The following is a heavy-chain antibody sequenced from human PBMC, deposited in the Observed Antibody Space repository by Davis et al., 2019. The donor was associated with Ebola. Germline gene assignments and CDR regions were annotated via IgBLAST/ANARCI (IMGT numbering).Heavy chain of an antibody. Sequence: ASVKVSCKVSGYTLTELSMHWVRQAPGKGLEWMGGFDPEDGETIYAQKFQGRVTMTEDTSTDTAYMELSRLRSDDTAVYYCARGGILTGYELAFDYWGQGTLVTVSS. V-gene: IGHV1-24*01. CDR3: ARGGILTGYELAFDY. CDR1: GYTLTELS. J-gene: IGHJ4*02. D-gene: IGHD3-9*01. CDR2: FDPEDGET.